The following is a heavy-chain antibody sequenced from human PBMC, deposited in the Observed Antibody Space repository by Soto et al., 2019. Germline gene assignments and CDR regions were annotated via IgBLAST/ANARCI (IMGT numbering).Heavy chain of an antibody. D-gene: IGHD4-17*01. Sequence: GGSLRLSCAASGFTFSTYGMHWVRQAPGKGLEWVAVIWYDGSNKYYADSVKGRFTISRDNSKNTLYLQVNSLRAEDTAVYYCAKRLPTVAHRAFGMDVWGQGTTVTVSS. CDR3: AKRLPTVAHRAFGMDV. CDR1: GFTFSTYG. CDR2: IWYDGSNK. J-gene: IGHJ6*02. V-gene: IGHV3-30*02.